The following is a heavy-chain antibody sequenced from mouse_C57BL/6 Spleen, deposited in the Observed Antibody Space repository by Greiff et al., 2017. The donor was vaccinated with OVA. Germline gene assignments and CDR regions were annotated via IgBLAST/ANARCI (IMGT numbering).Heavy chain of an antibody. Sequence: EVKLMESGPGLVKPSQSLSLTCSVTGYSITSGYYWNWIRQFPGNKLEWMGYISYDGSNNYNPSLKNRISITRDTSKNQFFLKLNSVTTEDTATYYCARDLLLREGAMDYWGQGTSVTVSS. J-gene: IGHJ4*01. CDR1: GYSITSGYY. CDR2: ISYDGSN. V-gene: IGHV3-6*01. CDR3: ARDLLLREGAMDY. D-gene: IGHD1-1*01.